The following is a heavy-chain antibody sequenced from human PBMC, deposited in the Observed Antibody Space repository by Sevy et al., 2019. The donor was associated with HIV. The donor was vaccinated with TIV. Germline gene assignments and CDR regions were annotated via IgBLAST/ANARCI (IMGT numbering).Heavy chain of an antibody. CDR2: ITYDGSEK. D-gene: IGHD6-6*01. Sequence: GGALRLSCAASGFTFSSYGMQWVRQASGKGLEWVAVITYDGSEKYYGDSVRGRFTISRDNFKNTLYLQMNSLRGEDTGITDGAKEGTRYSISSCRFDYWGQGTLVTVSS. V-gene: IGHV3-30*18. CDR3: AKEGTRYSISSCRFDY. J-gene: IGHJ4*02. CDR1: GFTFSSYG.